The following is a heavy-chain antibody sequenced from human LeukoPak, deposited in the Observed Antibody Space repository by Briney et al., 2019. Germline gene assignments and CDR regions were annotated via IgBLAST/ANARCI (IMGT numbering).Heavy chain of an antibody. CDR3: ARFAAGGSYYYYMDV. V-gene: IGHV3-30*03. Sequence: GRSLRLSCAASGFTFSSYGMHWVRQAPGKGLEWVAVISYDGSNKYYADSVKGRFTISRDNSKNTLYLQMNSLRADDTAVYYCARFAAGGSYYYYMDVWGKGTTVTVSS. CDR2: ISYDGSNK. CDR1: GFTFSSYG. D-gene: IGHD6-25*01. J-gene: IGHJ6*03.